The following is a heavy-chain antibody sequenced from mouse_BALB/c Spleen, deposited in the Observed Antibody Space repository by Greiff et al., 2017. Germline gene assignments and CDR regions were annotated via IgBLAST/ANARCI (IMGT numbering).Heavy chain of an antibody. CDR2: ISDGGSYT. D-gene: IGHD2-1*01. CDR1: GFTFSDYY. J-gene: IGHJ2*01. V-gene: IGHV5-4*02. CDR3: ARHLLWGYFDY. Sequence: EVKVVESGGGLVKPGGSLKLSCAASGFTFSDYYMYWVRQTPEKRLEWVATISDGGSYTYYPDSVKGRFTISRDNAKNTLYLQMSSLKSEDTALYYCARHLLWGYFDYWGQGTTHTVSS.